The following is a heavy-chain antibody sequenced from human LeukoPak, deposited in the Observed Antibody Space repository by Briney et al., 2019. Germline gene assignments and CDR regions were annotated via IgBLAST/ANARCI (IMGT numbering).Heavy chain of an antibody. D-gene: IGHD5-12*01. CDR3: ARKKIEVVATYDY. V-gene: IGHV4-59*01. CDR2: IYYSGST. Sequence: SETLSLTCTVSGGSISSYYWSWIRQPPGKGLEWIGYIYYSGSTNYNPSLQSRVTISLDTSKNQFSLKLSSVTAADTAVYYCARKKIEVVATYDYWGQGTLVTVSS. CDR1: GGSISSYY. J-gene: IGHJ4*02.